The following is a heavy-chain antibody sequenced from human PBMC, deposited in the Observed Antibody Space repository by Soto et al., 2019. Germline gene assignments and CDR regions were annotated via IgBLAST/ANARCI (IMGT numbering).Heavy chain of an antibody. D-gene: IGHD3-16*01. J-gene: IGHJ4*02. Sequence: ASVKVSCKASGYTFTNYGISWVRQAPGQGREWMGWTGAYNGNKNYAQKFQGRVTMTADTSTNTAYMELRSLRYDDTAVYYCARGGGIYSIAWPIDHWGQGTLVTVSS. V-gene: IGHV1-18*04. CDR2: TGAYNGNK. CDR1: GYTFTNYG. CDR3: ARGGGIYSIAWPIDH.